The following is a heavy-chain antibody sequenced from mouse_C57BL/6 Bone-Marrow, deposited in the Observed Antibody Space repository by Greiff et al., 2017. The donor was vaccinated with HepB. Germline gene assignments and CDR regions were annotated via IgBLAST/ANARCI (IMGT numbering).Heavy chain of an antibody. CDR2: ISSGSSTI. J-gene: IGHJ4*01. V-gene: IGHV5-17*01. CDR3: ALTGTEAMGY. Sequence: EVQLQESGGGLVKPGGSLKLSCAASGFTFSDYGMHWVRQAPEKGLEWVAYISSGSSTIYYADTVKGRFTISRDNAKNTLFLQMTSLRSEDTAMYYCALTGTEAMGYWGQGTSVTVSS. D-gene: IGHD4-1*01. CDR1: GFTFSDYG.